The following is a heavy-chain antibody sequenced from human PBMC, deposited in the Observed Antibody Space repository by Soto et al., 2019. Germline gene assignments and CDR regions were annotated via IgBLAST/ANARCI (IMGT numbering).Heavy chain of an antibody. CDR3: AKDSAGYQLLSGTNIEYYGMDV. V-gene: IGHV3-30*18. J-gene: IGHJ6*02. CDR2: ISYDGSNK. CDR1: GFTFSSYG. Sequence: GGSLRLSCAASGFTFSSYGMHWVRQAPGKGLEWVAVISYDGSNKYYADSVKGRFTISRDNSKNTMYLQMNSLRAEDTAVYYCAKDSAGYQLLSGTNIEYYGMDVWGQGTTVTVSS. D-gene: IGHD2-2*01.